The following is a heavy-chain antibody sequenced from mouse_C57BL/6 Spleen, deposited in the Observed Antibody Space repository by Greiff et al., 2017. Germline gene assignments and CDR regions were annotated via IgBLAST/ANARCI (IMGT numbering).Heavy chain of an antibody. Sequence: VQLQQSGPELVKPGASVKIPCKASGYTFPDYNMDWVKQSHGKSLEWIGDINPNNGGTIYNQKFKGKATLTVDKSSSTAYMELRSLTSEDTAVYYCARHDYDGDAMDYWGQGTSVTVSS. D-gene: IGHD2-4*01. CDR1: GYTFPDYN. CDR3: ARHDYDGDAMDY. CDR2: INPNNGGT. V-gene: IGHV1-18*01. J-gene: IGHJ4*01.